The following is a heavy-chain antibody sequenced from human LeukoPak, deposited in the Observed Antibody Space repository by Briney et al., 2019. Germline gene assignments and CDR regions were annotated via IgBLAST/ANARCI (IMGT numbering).Heavy chain of an antibody. V-gene: IGHV4-34*01. CDR2: INHSGST. Sequence: SETLSLTCAVYGGSFSGYYWSWIRQPPGKGLEWIGEINHSGSTNYNPSLKSRVTISVDTSQNQFSLKLSSVTAADTAVYYCARGSDSSSWYFAQYYYYGMDVWGQGTTVTVSS. D-gene: IGHD6-13*01. CDR1: GGSFSGYY. J-gene: IGHJ6*02. CDR3: ARGSDSSSWYFAQYYYYGMDV.